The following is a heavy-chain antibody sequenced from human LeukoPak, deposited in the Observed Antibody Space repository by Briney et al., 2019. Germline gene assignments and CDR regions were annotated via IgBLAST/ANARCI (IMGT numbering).Heavy chain of an antibody. CDR3: ARGLGLTAVTEHYFDY. J-gene: IGHJ4*02. V-gene: IGHV4-59*08. Sequence: SETLSLTCTVSGDSVSIYYWSWIRQPPGKGLEWIGYISYSGSTDYNPSLKSRVTISVDTPKNQFSLKLSSVTAADTAVYYCARGLGLTAVTEHYFDYWGQGTLVTVSS. CDR1: GDSVSIYY. CDR2: ISYSGST. D-gene: IGHD4-17*01.